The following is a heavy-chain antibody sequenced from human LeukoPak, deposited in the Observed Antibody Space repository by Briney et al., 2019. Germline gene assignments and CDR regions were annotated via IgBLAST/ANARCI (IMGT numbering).Heavy chain of an antibody. CDR2: INSDGSST. Sequence: GGSLRLSCAASGFTFGSYWVHWIRQAPGKGLVWVSRINSDGSSTNYADSEKGRFTVSRDNAKNTLYLQMNSLRAEDTAVYYCARSTYGSSSAFDYWGQGTLVTVSS. D-gene: IGHD6-6*01. CDR1: GFTFGSYW. J-gene: IGHJ4*02. CDR3: ARSTYGSSSAFDY. V-gene: IGHV3-74*01.